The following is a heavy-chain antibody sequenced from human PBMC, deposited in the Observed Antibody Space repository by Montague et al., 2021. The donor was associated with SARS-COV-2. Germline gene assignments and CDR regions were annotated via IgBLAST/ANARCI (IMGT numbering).Heavy chain of an antibody. CDR2: INHGGST. CDR1: GGSFSGYY. V-gene: IGHV4-34*01. J-gene: IGHJ6*03. D-gene: IGHD2-15*01. CDR3: ARLRDGVVPSPILGIGPYFTSYHMGA. Sequence: SETLSLTCAVHGGSFSGYYWNWIRQRPGKGLEWIGEINHGGSTNYNPSLKNRLTISADTSKHQFSLNLTSVAATDTAVYYCARLRDGVVPSPILGIGPYFTSYHMGAWGKGTTVTV.